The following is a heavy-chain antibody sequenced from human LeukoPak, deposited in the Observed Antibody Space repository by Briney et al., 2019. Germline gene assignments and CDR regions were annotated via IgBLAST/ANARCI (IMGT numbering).Heavy chain of an antibody. CDR3: ARDFGGYVAYFDY. Sequence: GGSLRLSCAVSGFTFSSYAVSWVRQDPGEGREWVSAISGSGGSTHYPDSVEGRFPISRDNSKNTRYLKLNTLRAADTAVYYCARDFGGYVAYFDYWGQGTLVTVSS. CDR1: GFTFSSYA. J-gene: IGHJ4*02. V-gene: IGHV3-23*01. D-gene: IGHD5-12*01. CDR2: ISGSGGST.